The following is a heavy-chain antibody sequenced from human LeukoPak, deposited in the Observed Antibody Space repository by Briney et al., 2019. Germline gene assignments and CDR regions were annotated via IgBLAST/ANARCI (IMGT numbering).Heavy chain of an antibody. Sequence: GGSLTLSCAASGFPFSDYYMGCIRQAPGKGLEWVSYISSGGVDLWYGDSVKGRFTTSRDNARNSLYLRMDSLRADDTAVYYCAREQLREYGNIDYCGQGTLVTVSS. CDR2: ISSGGVDL. D-gene: IGHD1-1*01. V-gene: IGHV3-11*01. J-gene: IGHJ4*02. CDR3: AREQLREYGNIDY. CDR1: GFPFSDYY.